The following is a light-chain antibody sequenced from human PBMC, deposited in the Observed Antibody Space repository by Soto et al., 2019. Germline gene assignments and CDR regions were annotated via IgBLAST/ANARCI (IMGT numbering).Light chain of an antibody. CDR1: QSVLYSSNNKNY. J-gene: IGKJ4*01. CDR3: QQYYSTPLT. V-gene: IGKV4-1*01. CDR2: WAS. Sequence: DIVMTQPPDSLAVSLGERATINCKSSQSVLYSSNNKNYLALYQQKPGQPPKLLIYWASTRESGVPDRFSGSGSGTDFTLTISSLQDEDVAVYYCQQYYSTPLTFGGGSKVYIK.